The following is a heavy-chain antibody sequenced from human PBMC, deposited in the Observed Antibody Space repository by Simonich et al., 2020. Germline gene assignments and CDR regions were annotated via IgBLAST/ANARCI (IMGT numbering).Heavy chain of an antibody. CDR1: GGSISSYY. Sequence: QVQLQESGPGLVKPSETLSLTCTVSGGSISSYYWSWIRQPPGKGLGCIGYIYYSGSTYYNPALKSRVTISVDTSKNQFSLKLSSVTAADTAVYYCARHAAGVFDYWGQGTLVTVSS. V-gene: IGHV4-59*08. J-gene: IGHJ4*02. CDR2: IYYSGST. CDR3: ARHAAGVFDY. D-gene: IGHD7-27*01.